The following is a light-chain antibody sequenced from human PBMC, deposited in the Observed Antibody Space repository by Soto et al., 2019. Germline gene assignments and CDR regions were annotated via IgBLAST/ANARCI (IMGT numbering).Light chain of an antibody. CDR2: EVS. CDR1: SSDVGGYNF. J-gene: IGLJ2*01. CDR3: SSYAGSKNYVL. Sequence: QAVLTQPPSASGSPGQSVTISCTGTSSDVGGYNFVSWYQQRPGKAPKLIIYEVSKRPSGVPDRFSGSKSGNTASLTVSGLQADDEADYYCSSYAGSKNYVLFGGGTKLTVL. V-gene: IGLV2-8*01.